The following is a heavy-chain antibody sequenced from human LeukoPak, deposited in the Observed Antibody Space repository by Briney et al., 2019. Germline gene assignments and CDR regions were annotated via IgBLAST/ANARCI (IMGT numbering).Heavy chain of an antibody. Sequence: SETLSLTCTVSGGSISSYYWSWIRQPPGKGLEWIGYIYYSGSTNYNPSLKSRVTISVDTSKNQFSLKLSSVTAADTAVYYCARDGGVNAFDIWGQGTMVTVSS. V-gene: IGHV4-59*01. J-gene: IGHJ3*02. CDR3: ARDGGVNAFDI. CDR1: GGSISSYY. D-gene: IGHD6-25*01. CDR2: IYYSGST.